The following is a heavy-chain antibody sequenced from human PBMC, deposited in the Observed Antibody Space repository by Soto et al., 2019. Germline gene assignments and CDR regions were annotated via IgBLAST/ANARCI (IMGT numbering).Heavy chain of an antibody. CDR2: IRSKAYGGTT. J-gene: IGHJ6*02. Sequence: GGSLRLSCTASGFTFGDYAMSWVRQAPGKGLEWVGFIRSKAYGGTTEYAASVKGRFTISRDDSKSIAYLQMNSLKTEDTAVYYCTSLGGDRGYYYYYGMDVWGQGTTVTVSS. D-gene: IGHD2-21*02. CDR1: GFTFGDYA. V-gene: IGHV3-49*04. CDR3: TSLGGDRGYYYYYGMDV.